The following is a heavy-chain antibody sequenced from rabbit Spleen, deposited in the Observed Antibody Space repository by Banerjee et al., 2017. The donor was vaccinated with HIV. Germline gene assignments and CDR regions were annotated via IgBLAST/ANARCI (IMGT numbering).Heavy chain of an antibody. V-gene: IGHV1S45*01. J-gene: IGHJ4*01. CDR1: GFSFSSGYY. CDR2: IDTNDGDT. D-gene: IGHD4-1*01. CDR3: ARDGYSRGWGIVLYYFNL. Sequence: QEQLVESGGGLVKPGASLTLTCKASGFSFSSGYYMNWVRQVPGKGLEWIACIDTNDGDTDYANWPKGRFTISETSSTTVTLQMTSLTSADTAAYFCARDGYSRGWGIVLYYFNLWGPGTLVTVS.